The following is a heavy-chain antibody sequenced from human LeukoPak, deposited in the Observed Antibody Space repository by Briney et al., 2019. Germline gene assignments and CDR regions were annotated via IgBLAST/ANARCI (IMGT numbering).Heavy chain of an antibody. CDR3: ARGRSTGYPYYFEY. CDR1: GYTFTSYD. J-gene: IGHJ4*02. V-gene: IGHV1-8*03. D-gene: IGHD5-12*01. Sequence: ASVKVSCKASGYTFTSYDINWVRQATGQGLEWMGLMNPNSGSTGYAQKFQGRVTITRNTSISTAYMELSGLRYEDTAVYYCARGRSTGYPYYFEYWGQGTVVTVSS. CDR2: MNPNSGST.